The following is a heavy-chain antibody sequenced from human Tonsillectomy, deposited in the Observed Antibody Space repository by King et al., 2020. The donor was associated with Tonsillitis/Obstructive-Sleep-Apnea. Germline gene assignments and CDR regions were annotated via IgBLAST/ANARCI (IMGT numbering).Heavy chain of an antibody. CDR2: INHSGNT. Sequence: VQLQQWGAGLLKPSETLSLTCAVYGGSFSGYYWNWIRQPPGKGLEWIGEINHSGNTNYNPSLKSRVTMSVDTTKNQFSLKLSSVTAADTAEYYCARREGYSYGYQFYFDYWGQGALVTVSS. D-gene: IGHD5-18*01. CDR3: ARREGYSYGYQFYFDY. V-gene: IGHV4-34*01. CDR1: GGSFSGYY. J-gene: IGHJ4*02.